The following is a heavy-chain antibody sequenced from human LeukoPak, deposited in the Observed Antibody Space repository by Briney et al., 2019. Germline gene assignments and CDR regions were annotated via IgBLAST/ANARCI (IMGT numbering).Heavy chain of an antibody. Sequence: PGGSLRLSCAASGFTFSSYGMHWVRQAPGKGLEWVAFIRYDGSNKYYADSVKGRFTISRDNSKNTLYLQMNSLRAEDTAVYYCARHPTYGGTPYYFNYWGQGTLVTVSS. D-gene: IGHD4-23*01. CDR2: IRYDGSNK. CDR1: GFTFSSYG. CDR3: ARHPTYGGTPYYFNY. J-gene: IGHJ4*02. V-gene: IGHV3-30*02.